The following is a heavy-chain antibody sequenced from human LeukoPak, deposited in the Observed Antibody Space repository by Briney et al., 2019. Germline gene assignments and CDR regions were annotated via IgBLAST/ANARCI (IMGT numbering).Heavy chain of an antibody. V-gene: IGHV3-7*01. Sequence: PGGPLRLSCAASGFTFSTYWMSWVRQAPGKGREWVGNIKKDGSEKYYVDSVKGRFTISRDNAKNSLYLQMNSLRAEDTAVYYCARLIMTPVNWGQGTLVTVSS. CDR1: GFTFSTYW. CDR2: IKKDGSEK. D-gene: IGHD4-17*01. CDR3: ARLIMTPVN. J-gene: IGHJ4*02.